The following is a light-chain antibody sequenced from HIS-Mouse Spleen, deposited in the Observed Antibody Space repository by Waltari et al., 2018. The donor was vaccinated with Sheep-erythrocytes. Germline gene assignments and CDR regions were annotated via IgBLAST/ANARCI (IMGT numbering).Light chain of an antibody. CDR2: DAS. Sequence: AIQLTQSPSSLSASVRDNVTITCRASQGISSALAWYQQKPGKAPKLLIYDASSLESGVPSRFSGSESGTDFTLTISSLQPEDFATYYCQQFNNYPRTFGQGTKVEIK. CDR1: QGISSA. J-gene: IGKJ1*01. V-gene: IGKV1D-13*01. CDR3: QQFNNYPRT.